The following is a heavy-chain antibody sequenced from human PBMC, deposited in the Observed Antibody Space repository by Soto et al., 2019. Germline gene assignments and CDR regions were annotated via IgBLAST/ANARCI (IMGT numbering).Heavy chain of an antibody. J-gene: IGHJ3*02. CDR3: ARDHPNYYDSSGYGNAFDI. V-gene: IGHV1-18*01. D-gene: IGHD3-22*01. Sequence: ASVKVSCKSSGYTFTSYGISWVRQAPGQGLEWMGWISAYNGNTNYAQKLQGRVTMTTDTSTSTAYMELRSLRSDDTAVYYCARDHPNYYDSSGYGNAFDIWGQGTMVTVS. CDR1: GYTFTSYG. CDR2: ISAYNGNT.